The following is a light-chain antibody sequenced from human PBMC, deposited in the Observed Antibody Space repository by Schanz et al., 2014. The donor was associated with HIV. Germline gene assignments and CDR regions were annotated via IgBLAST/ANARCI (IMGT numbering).Light chain of an antibody. CDR3: SSYTSRGVYV. CDR2: DVS. V-gene: IGLV2-14*03. J-gene: IGLJ1*01. CDR1: SSDVGGYNY. Sequence: QSVLAQPASVSGSPGQSITISCTGTSSDVGGYNYVSWYQRHPGKAPKLMIYDVSNRPSGVSNRFSGSKSGNTASLTISGLQAEDEADYYCSSYTSRGVYVLGTGTKLTVL.